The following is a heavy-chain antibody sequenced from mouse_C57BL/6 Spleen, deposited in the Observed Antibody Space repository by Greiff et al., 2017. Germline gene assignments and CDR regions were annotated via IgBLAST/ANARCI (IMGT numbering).Heavy chain of an antibody. Sequence: DVHLVESGGGLVKPGGSLKLSCAASGFTFSSYAMSWVRQTPEKRLEWVATISDGGSYTYYPDNVKGRFTISRDNAKNNLYLQMSHLKSEDTAMYYCARGPITTVVATGYFDYWGQGTTLTVSS. D-gene: IGHD1-1*01. CDR3: ARGPITTVVATGYFDY. CDR2: ISDGGSYT. V-gene: IGHV5-4*01. J-gene: IGHJ2*01. CDR1: GFTFSSYA.